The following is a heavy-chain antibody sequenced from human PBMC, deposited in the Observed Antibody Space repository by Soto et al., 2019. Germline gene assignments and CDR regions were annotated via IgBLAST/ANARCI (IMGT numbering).Heavy chain of an antibody. CDR2: ISAYNGNT. CDR3: ARDQKPVSELDY. CDR1: GNTFTSYG. Sequence: QVQLVQSGAEVKKPGASVKVSCKASGNTFTSYGISWERQAPGQRLEWMAWISAYNGNTNYAQKLQGRVTITTDTSTRTAYMELRSLRSDDTAVYYCARDQKPVSELDYWGQGTLVTVSS. J-gene: IGHJ4*02. V-gene: IGHV1-18*01. D-gene: IGHD1-1*01.